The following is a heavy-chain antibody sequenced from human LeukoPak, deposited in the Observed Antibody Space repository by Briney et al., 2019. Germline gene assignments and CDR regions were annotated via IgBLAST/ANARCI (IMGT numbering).Heavy chain of an antibody. CDR1: GFTFSSYA. CDR3: AKDGYSGYVAYYFDY. CDR2: ISGSGGST. V-gene: IGHV3-23*01. D-gene: IGHD5-12*01. J-gene: IGHJ4*02. Sequence: GGYLRLSCAASGFTFSSYAMSWVRRAPGKGLEWVSTISGSGGSTYYADSVKGRFTISRDNSKNTLYLQMNSLRAEDTAVYYCAKDGYSGYVAYYFDYWGQGILVTVSS.